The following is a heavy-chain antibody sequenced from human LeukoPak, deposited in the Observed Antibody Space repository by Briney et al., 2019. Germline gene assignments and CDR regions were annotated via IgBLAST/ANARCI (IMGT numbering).Heavy chain of an antibody. V-gene: IGHV4-39*01. J-gene: IGHJ3*02. CDR1: GGSISSSSYS. D-gene: IGHD3-22*01. CDR3: ARHNPYYYDSSGYYHDAFDI. CDR2: IYYSGST. Sequence: SETLSLTCTVSGGSISSSSYSWGWIRQPPGKGLEWIGSIYYSGSTYYNPSLKSRVTISVDTSKNQFSLKLSSVTAADTAVYYCARHNPYYYDSSGYYHDAFDIWGQGTMVTVSS.